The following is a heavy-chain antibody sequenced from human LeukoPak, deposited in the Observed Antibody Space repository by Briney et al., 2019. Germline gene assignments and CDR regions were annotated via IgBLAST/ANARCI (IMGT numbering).Heavy chain of an antibody. Sequence: PSETLSLTCTVSGGSISSYYRSWIRQPPGKGLEWIGYIYYSGSTNYNPSLKSRVTISVDTSKNQFSLKLSSVTAADTAVYYCARDYYDSSGYYFNWFDPWGQGTLVTVSS. CDR1: GGSISSYY. CDR3: ARDYYDSSGYYFNWFDP. J-gene: IGHJ5*02. V-gene: IGHV4-59*01. CDR2: IYYSGST. D-gene: IGHD3-22*01.